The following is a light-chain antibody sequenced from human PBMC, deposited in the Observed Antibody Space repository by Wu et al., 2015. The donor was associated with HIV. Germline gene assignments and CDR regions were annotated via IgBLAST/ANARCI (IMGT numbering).Light chain of an antibody. V-gene: IGKV3-11*01. CDR1: QSVSSF. CDR2: DAS. CDR3: QQFGDWPLT. J-gene: IGKJ5*01. Sequence: EIVLTQSPATLSLSPGERATLSCRASQSVSSFLAWYQQKPGQAPRLLIYDASNRATGVPARFSGSGSGTDFTLTISSLEPEDFAVYYCQQFGDWPLTFGQGTRLEIK.